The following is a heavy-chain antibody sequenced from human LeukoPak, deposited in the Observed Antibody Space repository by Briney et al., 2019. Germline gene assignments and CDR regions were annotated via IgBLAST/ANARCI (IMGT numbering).Heavy chain of an antibody. CDR3: ARCQYNSSPDF. J-gene: IGHJ4*02. D-gene: IGHD6-19*01. CDR2: XXXRXXYT. Sequence: PGGSLXLXXXASGFTXRXXXXXXXXQAPXXXXXWVSXXXXRXXYTXXXXXVXXXXXISRXNAKNSLYLQMNSXRAEDTAVYYCARCQYNSSPDFWGQGTLVTVSS. CDR1: GFTXRXXX. V-gene: IGHV3-11*03.